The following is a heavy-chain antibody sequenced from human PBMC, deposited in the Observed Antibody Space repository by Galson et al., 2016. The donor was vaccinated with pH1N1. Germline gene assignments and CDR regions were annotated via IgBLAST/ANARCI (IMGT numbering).Heavy chain of an antibody. CDR3: VRDHLWAFDY. D-gene: IGHD1-26*01. CDR2: IRYDGINK. J-gene: IGHJ4*02. V-gene: IGHV3-30*02. Sequence: SLRLSCAASGFSFSTYGMAWVRQAPGKGLEWLAFIRYDGINKYYADSVKGRFTISRDDAKNSLYLQMSSLRAEDTALYYCVRDHLWAFDYWGQGVQVTVSS. CDR1: GFSFSTYG.